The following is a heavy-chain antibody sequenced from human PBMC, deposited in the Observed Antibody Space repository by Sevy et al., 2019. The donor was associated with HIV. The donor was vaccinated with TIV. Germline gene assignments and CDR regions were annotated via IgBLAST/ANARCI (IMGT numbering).Heavy chain of an antibody. CDR1: GFTFDDYA. CDR3: AKDITMIVVADVHFDY. D-gene: IGHD3-22*01. Sequence: GGSLRLSCAASGFTFDDYAMHWVRQTPGRGLEWVSGISWNSGRVGYADSVKGRFTISRDNAKNPLYLQMNSLRVEDTALYFCAKDITMIVVADVHFDYWGQGTLVTVSS. V-gene: IGHV3-9*01. CDR2: ISWNSGRV. J-gene: IGHJ4*02.